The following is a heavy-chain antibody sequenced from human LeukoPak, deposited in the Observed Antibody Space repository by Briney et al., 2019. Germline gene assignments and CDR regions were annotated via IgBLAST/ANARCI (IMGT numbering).Heavy chain of an antibody. CDR1: GYSFTNYW. V-gene: IGHV5-51*01. J-gene: IGHJ6*03. Sequence: GESLKISCKGSGYSFTNYWIAWVRQMPGKGLEWMGIIYPGDSDIRYNPSFQGQVTISADKSISTAYLQWSSLKASDSAIYYCARRAITTEDMDVWGKGTTVTVSS. CDR3: ARRAITTEDMDV. CDR2: IYPGDSDI. D-gene: IGHD5-12*01.